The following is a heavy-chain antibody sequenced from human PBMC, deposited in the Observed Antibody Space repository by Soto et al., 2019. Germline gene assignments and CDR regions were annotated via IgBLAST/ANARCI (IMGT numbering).Heavy chain of an antibody. D-gene: IGHD2-15*01. CDR2: ISYDGSNK. V-gene: IGHV3-30-3*01. CDR1: GFTFSSYA. J-gene: IGHJ3*02. CDR3: ARVYCSGGSCYSGAFDI. Sequence: QVQLVESGGGVVQPGRSLRLSCAASGFTFSSYAMHWVRQAPGKGLEWVAVISYDGSNKYYADSVKGRFTISRDNSKNSLYLQMNSLRAEDTAVYYCARVYCSGGSCYSGAFDIWGQGTMVTVSS.